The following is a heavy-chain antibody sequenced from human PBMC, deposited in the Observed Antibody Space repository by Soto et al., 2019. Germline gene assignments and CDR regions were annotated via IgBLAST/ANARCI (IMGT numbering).Heavy chain of an antibody. V-gene: IGHV3-30*18. CDR1: GFTFSSYG. D-gene: IGHD6-13*01. CDR2: ISYDGSNK. Sequence: WGSLRLSCAASGFTFSSYGMHWVRQAPGKGLEWVAVISYDGSNKYYADSVKGRFTISRDNSKNTLYLQMNSLRAEDTAVYYCAKDVGPIAAAKSGLPFRPRPWGQGTLVTVSS. CDR3: AKDVGPIAAAKSGLPFRPRP. J-gene: IGHJ5*02.